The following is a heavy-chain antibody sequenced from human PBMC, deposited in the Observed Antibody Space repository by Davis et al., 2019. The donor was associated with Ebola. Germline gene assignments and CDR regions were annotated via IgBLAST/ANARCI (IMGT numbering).Heavy chain of an antibody. J-gene: IGHJ4*02. V-gene: IGHV1-18*03. CDR1: GYNFRSYG. CDR3: ARAIAAAGFPGIDY. D-gene: IGHD6-13*01. CDR2: ISSYNGNT. Sequence: ASVTVSCKASGYNFRSYGVSWVRQAPGQGLEWMGWISSYNGNTNYAQKFQARVTLTADTSTATAYMELRNLTSDDMALYYCARAIAAAGFPGIDYWGQGTLVTVSS.